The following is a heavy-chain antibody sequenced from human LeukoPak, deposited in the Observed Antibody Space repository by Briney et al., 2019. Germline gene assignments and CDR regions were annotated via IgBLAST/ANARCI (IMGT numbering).Heavy chain of an antibody. J-gene: IGHJ4*02. Sequence: PSETLSLTCTVYGGSFSGYYWTWIRQPPGKGLEWIGEINHSGSTNYNPSLKSRVTISVDTSKNLFSLNLSSVTAADTAVYYCARRRYDASGFYPSRGRYFDYWGQGTLVTVSS. CDR3: ARRRYDASGFYPSRGRYFDY. D-gene: IGHD3-22*01. CDR1: GGSFSGYY. V-gene: IGHV4-34*01. CDR2: INHSGST.